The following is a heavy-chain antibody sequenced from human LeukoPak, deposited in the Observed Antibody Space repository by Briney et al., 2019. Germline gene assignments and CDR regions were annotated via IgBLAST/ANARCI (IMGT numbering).Heavy chain of an antibody. CDR3: ARGNILSGYCFDF. D-gene: IGHD3-9*01. CDR2: IHYTGAT. CDR1: GGSITGYY. J-gene: IGHJ4*02. Sequence: SETLSLTCAVYGGSITGYYWSWIRQPPGRGLEWVGEIHYTGATSYNPSLKSRATISIDTSKNQVSLKLSSVTAADTAVYYCARGNILSGYCFDFWGQGALVTVSS. V-gene: IGHV4-34*01.